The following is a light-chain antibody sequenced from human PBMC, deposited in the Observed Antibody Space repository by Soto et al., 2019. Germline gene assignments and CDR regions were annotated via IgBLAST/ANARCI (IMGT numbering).Light chain of an antibody. J-gene: IGLJ1*01. CDR1: SSDVGKYDR. CDR3: SSYTSTSRYV. V-gene: IGLV2-18*02. CDR2: EVT. Sequence: QSVLTQPPSVSGSPGQSVTISCTGTSSDVGKYDRVSWYQQPPGTAPKLIIYEVTNRPSGVPARFSGSKSGNTSSLTISGLQAEDKADYYCSSYTSTSRYVFGAGTKVTVL.